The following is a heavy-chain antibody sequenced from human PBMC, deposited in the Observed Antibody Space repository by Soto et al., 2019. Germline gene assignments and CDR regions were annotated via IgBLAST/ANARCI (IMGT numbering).Heavy chain of an antibody. Sequence: LSLTCAVYGGSFSGYYWSWIRQPPGKGLEWIGEINHSGSTIYNPSLKSRVTISVDTSKNQFSLKLSSVTAADTAVYYCARRHPKRITMIVVVIKALPYGMDVWGQGTTVTVSS. J-gene: IGHJ6*02. CDR2: INHSGST. CDR3: ARRHPKRITMIVVVIKALPYGMDV. CDR1: GGSFSGYY. V-gene: IGHV4-34*01. D-gene: IGHD3-22*01.